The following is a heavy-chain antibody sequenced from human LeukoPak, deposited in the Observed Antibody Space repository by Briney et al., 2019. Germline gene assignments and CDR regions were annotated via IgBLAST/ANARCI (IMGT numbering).Heavy chain of an antibody. CDR3: AGRHCSGGGCYFAGADPFDY. CDR1: GFTVSSTY. Sequence: GGSLRLSCAASGFTVSSTYMSWVRQAPGKGLEWVSVIYSGGNIYYIESVKGRFTISRDTSKNTLYLQVNSLRAEDTAVYFCAGRHCSGGGCYFAGADPFDYWGQGTLVTVSS. D-gene: IGHD2-15*01. CDR2: IYSGGNI. J-gene: IGHJ4*02. V-gene: IGHV3-53*01.